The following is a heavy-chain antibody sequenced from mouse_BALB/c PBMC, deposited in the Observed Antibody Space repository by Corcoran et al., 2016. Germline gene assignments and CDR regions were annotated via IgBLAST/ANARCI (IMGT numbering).Heavy chain of an antibody. Sequence: QVQLQQSGAELMKPGASVKISCKATGYTFSSYWIEWVKQRPGHGLEWIGEILPGSGSTNYNEKFKGKATFTADTSSNTAYMQLSSLTSEDSAVYYCARRSTMNAMDYWGQGTSVTVSS. CDR3: ARRSTMNAMDY. D-gene: IGHD2-4*01. J-gene: IGHJ4*01. CDR2: ILPGSGST. V-gene: IGHV1-9*01. CDR1: GYTFSSYW.